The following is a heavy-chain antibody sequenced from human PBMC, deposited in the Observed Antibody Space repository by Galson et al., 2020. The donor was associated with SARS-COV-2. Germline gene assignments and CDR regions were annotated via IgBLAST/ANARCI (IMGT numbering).Heavy chain of an antibody. CDR2: IGTAGDP. D-gene: IGHD6-13*01. J-gene: IGHJ2*01. V-gene: IGHV3-13*05. CDR1: GFTFSSYD. CDR3: ARSPPQGIAQPPPVYFDL. Sequence: GASLKISCAASGFTFSSYDMHWVRQATGKGLEWVSAIGTAGDPYYPGSVKGRFTISRENAKNSLYLQMNSLRAGDTAVYYCARSPPQGIAQPPPVYFDLWGRGTLVTVSS.